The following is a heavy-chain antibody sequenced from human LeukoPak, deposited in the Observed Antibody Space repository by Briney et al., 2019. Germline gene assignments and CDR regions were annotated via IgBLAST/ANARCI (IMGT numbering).Heavy chain of an antibody. CDR3: ARVPSIVATMAVAGIDY. V-gene: IGHV1-46*01. CDR2: INPSGGST. D-gene: IGHD5-12*01. Sequence: ASVKVSCKASGFTFSGYYMHWVRQAPGQGFEWMGWINPSGGSTSYAQKFQGRVTMTRDMSTSTVYMELSSLRSEDTAVYYCARVPSIVATMAVAGIDYWGQGTLVTVSS. CDR1: GFTFSGYY. J-gene: IGHJ4*02.